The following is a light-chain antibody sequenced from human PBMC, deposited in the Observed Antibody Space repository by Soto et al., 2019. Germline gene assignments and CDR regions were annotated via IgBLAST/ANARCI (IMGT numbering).Light chain of an antibody. CDR2: GAS. Sequence: EIMLTQSPGTLSLSPGERATLSCRASQSVSSSFLAWYQQKPGQAPRLLIYGASSRATGIPDRFSGSGSGTDFPLTISRLEPEDFAMYLCQHYGTSLWPFGQGTKGEI. V-gene: IGKV3-20*01. CDR1: QSVSSSF. CDR3: QHYGTSLWP. J-gene: IGKJ1*01.